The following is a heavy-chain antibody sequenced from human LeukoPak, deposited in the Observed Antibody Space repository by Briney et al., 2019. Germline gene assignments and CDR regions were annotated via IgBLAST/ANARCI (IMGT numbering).Heavy chain of an antibody. CDR3: ARANFLYCSSTTCLFDY. V-gene: IGHV1-2*02. D-gene: IGHD2-2*01. J-gene: IGHJ4*02. CDR2: INPNDGDT. CDR1: GYTFTAYY. Sequence: ASVKVSCKASGYTFTAYYMIWVRQAPGHGFEWMGWINPNDGDTNYAQKFQGRVTMTRDTSISTAHMEVSRLRSDDTAVYYCARANFLYCSSTTCLFDYWGQGTLVTVSS.